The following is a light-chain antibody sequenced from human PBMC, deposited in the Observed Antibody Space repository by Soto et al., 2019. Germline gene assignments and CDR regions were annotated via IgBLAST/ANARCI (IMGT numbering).Light chain of an antibody. CDR3: QQYGSSPIP. J-gene: IGKJ5*01. CDR2: GAS. CDR1: QSVSSSY. V-gene: IGKV3-20*01. Sequence: IVLTQSPGTLSLSPGEKATLSCRASQSVSSSYLAWYQQKPGQAPRLLIYGASSGATGIPDRFSGSGSGTDFTLTISILEPEDFAVYYCQQYGSSPIPCGQGTRLEIK.